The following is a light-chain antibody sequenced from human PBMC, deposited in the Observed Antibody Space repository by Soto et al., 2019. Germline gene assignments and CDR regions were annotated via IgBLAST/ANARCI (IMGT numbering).Light chain of an antibody. J-gene: IGKJ5*01. CDR3: QQAYSFPST. Sequence: DIKMTQSPSSVSASVGARVNITCRASHGSSSWLAWYQQKPGKAPKLLIYAASRLQSGVPSRFSGSGSGTDFTLTSSSLQPDDFATYYCQQAYSFPSTFGQGTRLEIK. V-gene: IGKV1-12*01. CDR2: AAS. CDR1: HGSSSW.